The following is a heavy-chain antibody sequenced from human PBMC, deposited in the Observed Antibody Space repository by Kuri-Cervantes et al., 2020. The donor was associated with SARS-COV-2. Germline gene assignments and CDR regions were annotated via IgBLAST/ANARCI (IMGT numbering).Heavy chain of an antibody. D-gene: IGHD5-12*01. Sequence: GESLKISCAASGFTFSSYWMSWVRQAPGKGLEWVSAISGSGGSTYYADSVKGRFTISRDNSKNTLYLQMNRLRAEDTAIYYCARGGGGYSGYEEYWGQGTLVTVSS. V-gene: IGHV3-23*01. J-gene: IGHJ4*02. CDR2: ISGSGGST. CDR3: ARGGGGYSGYEEY. CDR1: GFTFSSYW.